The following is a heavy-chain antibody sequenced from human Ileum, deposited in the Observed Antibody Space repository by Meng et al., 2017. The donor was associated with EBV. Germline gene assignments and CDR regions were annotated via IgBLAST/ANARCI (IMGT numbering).Heavy chain of an antibody. CDR3: ARGFYTYGSSCFDY. V-gene: IGHV4-34*01. J-gene: IGHJ4*02. CDR1: GGSFSGYY. D-gene: IGHD6-13*01. Sequence: QVPLQPWGSGLLNPSETLSLTCAVYGGSFSGYYWTWIRQPPGKGLEWIGEINHSGSTNYNPSLKSRVTISVDKNQFSLKLSSVTAADTAVYYCARGFYTYGSSCFDYWGQGTLVTVSS. CDR2: INHSGST.